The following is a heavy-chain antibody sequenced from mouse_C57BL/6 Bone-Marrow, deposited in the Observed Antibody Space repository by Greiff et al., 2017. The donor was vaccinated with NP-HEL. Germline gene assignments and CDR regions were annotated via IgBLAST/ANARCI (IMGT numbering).Heavy chain of an antibody. CDR1: GFTFSSYA. CDR2: ISDGGSYT. J-gene: IGHJ3*01. V-gene: IGHV5-4*03. D-gene: IGHD2-4*01. CDR3: ARAYDYEFAY. Sequence: DVMLVESGGGLVKPGGSLKLSCAASGFTFSSYAMSWVRQTPEKRLEWVATISDGGSYTYYPDNVKGRFTISRDNAKNNLYLQMSHLKSEDTAMYYCARAYDYEFAYWGQGTLVTVSA.